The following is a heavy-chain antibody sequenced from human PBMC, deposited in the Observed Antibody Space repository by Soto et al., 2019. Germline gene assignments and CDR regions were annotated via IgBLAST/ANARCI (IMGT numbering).Heavy chain of an antibody. CDR2: ISGSGGST. Sequence: PGGSLRLSCAASGFTFSSYAMSWVRQAPGKGLEWVSAISGSGGSTYYADSVKGRFTISRDNSKNTLYLQMNSLRAEDTAVYYCAKDPRFIAVAGSNWFDPWGQGTLVTVSS. D-gene: IGHD6-19*01. V-gene: IGHV3-23*01. CDR1: GFTFSSYA. J-gene: IGHJ5*02. CDR3: AKDPRFIAVAGSNWFDP.